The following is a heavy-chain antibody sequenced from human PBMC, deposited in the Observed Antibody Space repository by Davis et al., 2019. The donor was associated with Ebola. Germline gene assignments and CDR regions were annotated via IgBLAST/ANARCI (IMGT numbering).Heavy chain of an antibody. CDR1: GFTFRNYA. CDR3: SSWVSSHFDF. V-gene: IGHV3-23*05. D-gene: IGHD6-13*01. J-gene: IGHJ4*02. CDR2: IDGPTTNT. Sequence: PGGSLRLSCVASGFTFRNYAMMWVRQAPGKGLEWVSTIDGPTTNTHYGDSVKGRFTISRDNSKNTLFLQMDSLRPEDTAMYYCSSWVSSHFDFWGRGTLVTVSS.